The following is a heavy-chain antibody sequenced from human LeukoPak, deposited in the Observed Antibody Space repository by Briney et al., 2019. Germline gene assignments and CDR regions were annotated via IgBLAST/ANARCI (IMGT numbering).Heavy chain of an antibody. Sequence: GGSLRLSCAASGFTLSSYAMSWVRQAPGKGLEWVSAISGSGGSTYYADSVKGPFTISRDNSKNTLYLQMNSLRAEDTAVYYCAKYYYDSSGYDAFDIWGQGTMVTVSS. CDR1: GFTLSSYA. D-gene: IGHD3-22*01. CDR2: ISGSGGST. J-gene: IGHJ3*02. V-gene: IGHV3-23*01. CDR3: AKYYYDSSGYDAFDI.